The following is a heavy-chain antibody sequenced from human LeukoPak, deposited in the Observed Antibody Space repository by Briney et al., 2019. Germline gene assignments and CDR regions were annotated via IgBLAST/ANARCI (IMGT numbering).Heavy chain of an antibody. CDR2: IKHDGSEK. CDR3: ARDTGVMVRGVMRYYYYYYMDV. V-gene: IGHV3-7*01. CDR1: GFTFSSYW. J-gene: IGHJ6*03. Sequence: GGSLRLSCAASGFTFSSYWMSWVRQAPGKGLEWVANIKHDGSEKYYVDSVKGRFTISRDNAKNSLYLQMNSLRAEDTAVYYCARDTGVMVRGVMRYYYYYYMDVWGKGTTVTISS. D-gene: IGHD3-10*01.